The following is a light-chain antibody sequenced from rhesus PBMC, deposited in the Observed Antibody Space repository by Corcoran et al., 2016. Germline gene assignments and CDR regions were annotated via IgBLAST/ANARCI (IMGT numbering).Light chain of an antibody. Sequence: QVILTQSPATLSLSPGERATLSCRASQSVSSYFAWYQQKPGQAPRLLIYGASSRAIGTPERFSGSGSGTDFTLTISSLEPEDVGVYHCYQHSSGYSFGQGTKVEIK. J-gene: IGKJ2*01. CDR1: QSVSSY. CDR2: GAS. V-gene: IGKV3-10*01. CDR3: YQHSSGYS.